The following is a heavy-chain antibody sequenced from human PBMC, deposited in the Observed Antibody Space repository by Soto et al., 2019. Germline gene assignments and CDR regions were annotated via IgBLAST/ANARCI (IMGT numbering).Heavy chain of an antibody. D-gene: IGHD3-10*01. J-gene: IGHJ6*03. V-gene: IGHV1-8*01. CDR1: GYTFTSYD. CDR3: ARPLSMVRGVITYYYYMDV. CDR2: MNPNSGNT. Sequence: ASVKVSCKASGYTFTSYDINWVRQATGQGLEWMGWMNPNSGNTGYAQKFQGRVTMTRNTSISKAYMELSSLRSEDTAVYYCARPLSMVRGVITYYYYMDVWGKGTTVTVSS.